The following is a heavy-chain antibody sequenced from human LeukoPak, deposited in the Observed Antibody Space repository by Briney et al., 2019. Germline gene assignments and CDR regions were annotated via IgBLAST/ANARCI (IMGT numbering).Heavy chain of an antibody. V-gene: IGHV3-30-3*01. CDR3: AREEQQLEGYFDY. CDR1: GFTFSSYA. CDR2: ISYDGSNK. J-gene: IGHJ4*02. D-gene: IGHD6-13*01. Sequence: PGGSLRLSCAASGFTFSSYAMHWVRQAPGKGLEWVAVISYDGSNKYYADSVKGRFTISRDNSKNTLYLQMNSLRAEDTAVYYCAREEQQLEGYFDYWGQGTLVTVSS.